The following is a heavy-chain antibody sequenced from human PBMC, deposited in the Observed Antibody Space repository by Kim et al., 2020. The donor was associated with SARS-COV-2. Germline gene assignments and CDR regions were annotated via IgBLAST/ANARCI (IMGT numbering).Heavy chain of an antibody. CDR3: AKDTPYYGSGSYYNRAHYFDY. V-gene: IGHV3-23*01. D-gene: IGHD3-10*01. J-gene: IGHJ4*02. Sequence: GGSLRLSCAASGFTFSSYAMSWVRQAPGKGLEWVSAISGSGGSTYYADSVKGRFTISRDNSKNTLYLQMNSLRAEDTAVYYCAKDTPYYGSGSYYNRAHYFDYWGQGTLVTVSS. CDR1: GFTFSSYA. CDR2: ISGSGGST.